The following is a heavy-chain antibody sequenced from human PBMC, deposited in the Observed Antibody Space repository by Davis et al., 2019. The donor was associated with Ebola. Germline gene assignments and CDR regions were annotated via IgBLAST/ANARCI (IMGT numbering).Heavy chain of an antibody. Sequence: MPSETLSLTCSVSAGSINGYYWSWIRQPPGKGLEWIGEINHSGSTNYNPSLKSRVTISLDTSKNQFSLKLSSVTAADTAVYYCARAGYYDSSGYYLDAFDIWGQGTMVTVSS. V-gene: IGHV4-34*01. CDR1: AGSINGYY. CDR2: INHSGST. CDR3: ARAGYYDSSGYYLDAFDI. J-gene: IGHJ3*02. D-gene: IGHD3-22*01.